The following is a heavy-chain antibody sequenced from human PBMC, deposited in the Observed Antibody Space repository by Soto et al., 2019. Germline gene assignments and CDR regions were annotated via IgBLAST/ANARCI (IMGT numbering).Heavy chain of an antibody. D-gene: IGHD3-9*01. J-gene: IGHJ5*02. V-gene: IGHV2-5*02. Sequence: QITLKESGPTLVKPTQTLTLTCTFSGFSLSTSGVGVGWIRQPPGKALEWLALIYWDDDKRYSPSLKSRLTITKDTSKHQVVLTLTNMDPVDTATYYCAHVFRYFDWYLGTVVDPWGQGTLVTVSS. CDR1: GFSLSTSGVG. CDR2: IYWDDDK. CDR3: AHVFRYFDWYLGTVVDP.